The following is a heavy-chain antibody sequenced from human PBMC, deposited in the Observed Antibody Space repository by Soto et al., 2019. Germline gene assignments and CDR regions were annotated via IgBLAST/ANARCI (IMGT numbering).Heavy chain of an antibody. CDR2: TFSSGST. V-gene: IGHV4-4*07. CDR1: GGSINTFY. Sequence: PSETLSLTCTVSGGSINTFYWSWVRQPAGKGLEWIGRTFSSGSTSFNPSLESRVAMSVDTSKNHFSLNLSSVTAADMAVYYCAREGSYSAYNFAHGIQLWSFDFWRQGALVTVSS. D-gene: IGHD5-12*01. CDR3: AREGSYSAYNFAHGIQLWSFDF. J-gene: IGHJ4*02.